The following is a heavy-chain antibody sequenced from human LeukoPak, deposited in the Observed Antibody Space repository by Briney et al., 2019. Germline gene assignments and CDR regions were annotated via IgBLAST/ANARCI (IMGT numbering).Heavy chain of an antibody. CDR3: TRYSGYSDY. CDR2: IRSNTAYGGTT. J-gene: IGHJ4*02. D-gene: IGHD5-12*01. CDR1: GFTFADHA. V-gene: IGHV3-49*04. Sequence: GGSLRLSCTASGFTFADHAMSWVRQAPGKGLEWVGFIRSNTAYGGTTEYAASVQGRFTISRDDSKSIAYLQMNSLKTEDTAVYYCTRYSGYSDYWGQGTLVTVPS.